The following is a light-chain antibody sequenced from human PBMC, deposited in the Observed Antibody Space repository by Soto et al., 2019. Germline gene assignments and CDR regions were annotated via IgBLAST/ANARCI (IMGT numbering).Light chain of an antibody. CDR2: DAS. Sequence: DIQMTQSPSSLSASVGNRVTITCQASQDIATYLNWYQQKPGKAPNLLIYDASNLETGVPSRFSGDGSGTHFTFTISNLQPEDIATYYCQQYDNLPPTWTFGQGTKVEIE. CDR1: QDIATY. V-gene: IGKV1-33*01. J-gene: IGKJ1*01. CDR3: QQYDNLPPTWT.